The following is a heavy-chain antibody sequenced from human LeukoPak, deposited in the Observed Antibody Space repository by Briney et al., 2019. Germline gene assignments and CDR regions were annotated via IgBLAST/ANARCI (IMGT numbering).Heavy chain of an antibody. CDR1: GYTFTGYY. D-gene: IGHD3-22*01. CDR2: VNPNSGGT. CDR3: ARDRAYYYDSSCYSFDY. Sequence: ASVKVSCKASGYTFTGYYIHWVRQAPGQGLEWMGWVNPNSGGTNYAQKFQGRVTMTRDTSISTAQMELSRLRSDDTAVYYCARDRAYYYDSSCYSFDYWGQGTLVTVSS. J-gene: IGHJ4*02. V-gene: IGHV1-2*02.